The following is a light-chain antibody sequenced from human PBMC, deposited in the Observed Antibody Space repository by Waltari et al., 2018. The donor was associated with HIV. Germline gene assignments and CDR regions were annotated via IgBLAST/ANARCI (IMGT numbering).Light chain of an antibody. J-gene: IGLJ3*02. CDR3: ASYISSSSPE. Sequence: QSALTQPASVSGSPGQSITISCTGTSNNGDDYKYVSWYQHHPGKAPKVLIYDDSHRPSGVSNRFSGSKSGNTASLTISGLQPEDEADYFCASYISSSSPEFGGGTKVTVL. V-gene: IGLV2-14*03. CDR2: DDS. CDR1: SNNGDDYKY.